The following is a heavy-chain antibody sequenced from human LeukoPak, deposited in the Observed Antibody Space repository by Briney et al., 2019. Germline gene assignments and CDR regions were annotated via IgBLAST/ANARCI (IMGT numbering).Heavy chain of an antibody. CDR2: MNPHSGKT. J-gene: IGHJ5*02. D-gene: IGHD4-17*01. CDR3: ARLSSHYGDYKVDP. Sequence: ASVKVSCKASGYTFTGYYMHWVRQAPGQGLEWMGWMNPHSGKTGYTQNFQGRVTMTRDTSISTAYMELRSLRSEDTAVYYCARLSSHYGDYKVDPWGQGTLVTVSS. CDR1: GYTFTGYY. V-gene: IGHV1-8*02.